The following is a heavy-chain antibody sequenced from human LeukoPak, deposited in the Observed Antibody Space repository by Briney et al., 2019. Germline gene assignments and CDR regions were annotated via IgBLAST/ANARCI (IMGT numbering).Heavy chain of an antibody. CDR2: IIPIFGTA. CDR3: ARDRLEDIVVVPAAIGGGYFDY. V-gene: IGHV1-69*13. CDR1: GGTFSSYA. J-gene: IGHJ4*02. D-gene: IGHD2-2*01. Sequence: SVKVSCKASGGTFSSYAISWVRQAPGQGLEWMGGIIPIFGTANYAQKFQGRVTITADESTSTAYMELSSLRSEDTAVYYCARDRLEDIVVVPAAIGGGYFDYWGQGTLVTVSS.